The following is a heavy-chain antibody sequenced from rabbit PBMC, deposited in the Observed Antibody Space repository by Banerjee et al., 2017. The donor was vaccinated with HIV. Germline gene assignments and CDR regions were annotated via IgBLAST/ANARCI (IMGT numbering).Heavy chain of an antibody. CDR2: IVTGSGTT. CDR3: AKNDGGSSYLRL. J-gene: IGHJ4*01. CDR1: GFSFNNKYV. V-gene: IGHV1S45*01. D-gene: IGHD8-1*01. Sequence: LQESGGGLVQPEGSLALTCTASGFSFNNKYVMCWVRQAPGKGLEWIACIVTGSGTTYYASWAKGRFTISKTSSTTVTLQMTSLTAADTATYFCAKNDGGSSYLRLWGPGTLVTVS.